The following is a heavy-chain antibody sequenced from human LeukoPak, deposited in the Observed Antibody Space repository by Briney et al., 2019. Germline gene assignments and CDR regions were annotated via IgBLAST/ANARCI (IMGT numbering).Heavy chain of an antibody. J-gene: IGHJ4*02. CDR2: IRYDGSNK. CDR3: AKDSPPYGDYVFDY. D-gene: IGHD4-17*01. V-gene: IGHV3-30*02. CDR1: GFTFSSYG. Sequence: GGSLRLXCAASGFTFSSYGMHWVRQAPGKGLEWVAFIRYDGSNKYYADSVKGRFTIPRDNSKNTLYLQMNSLRAEDTAVYYCAKDSPPYGDYVFDYWGQGTLVTVSS.